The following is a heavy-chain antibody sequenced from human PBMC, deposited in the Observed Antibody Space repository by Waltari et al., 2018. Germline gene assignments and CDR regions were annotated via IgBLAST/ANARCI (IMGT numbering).Heavy chain of an antibody. CDR2: IIPIFGTA. J-gene: IGHJ4*02. Sequence: QVQLVQSGAEVKKPGSSVKVSCKASGGTFSSYAISWVRQAPGQGLEWMGGIIPIFGTANYAQKLQGRVTMTTDTSTSTAYMELRSLRSDDTAVYYCARDGWDSSSSQFDYWGQGTLVTVSS. CDR1: GGTFSSYA. V-gene: IGHV1-69*06. D-gene: IGHD6-6*01. CDR3: ARDGWDSSSSQFDY.